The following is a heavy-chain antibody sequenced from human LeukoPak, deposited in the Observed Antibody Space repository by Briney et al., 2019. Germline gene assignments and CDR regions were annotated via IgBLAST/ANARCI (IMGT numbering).Heavy chain of an antibody. CDR3: VIVGCDVAGRYAFDF. J-gene: IGHJ4*02. CDR1: GYTFTSYY. V-gene: IGHV1-46*01. D-gene: IGHD2/OR15-2a*01. CDR2: IIPSVGRT. Sequence: ASVKVSCKTSGYTFTSYYMSWVRQAPGQGLEWMGIIIPSVGRTSYAQKFQGRVTMTTDTSTSTVYMELSSLRSEDTAVYYCVIVGCDVAGRYAFDFWGQGTLVTVSS.